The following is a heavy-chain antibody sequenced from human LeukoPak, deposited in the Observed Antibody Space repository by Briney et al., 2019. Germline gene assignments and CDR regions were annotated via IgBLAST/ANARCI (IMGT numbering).Heavy chain of an antibody. Sequence: PGGSLRLSCAASVFTFSSYAMNWVRQAPGKGLEWVSAISGSGGATYYADSVKGRFTMSRDNSKNTLYLQMNSLRAEDTAVYYCAKGAHYHSSGRYFDYCGQGTLVTVSS. D-gene: IGHD3-10*01. CDR2: ISGSGGAT. CDR1: VFTFSSYA. CDR3: AKGAHYHSSGRYFDY. J-gene: IGHJ4*02. V-gene: IGHV3-23*01.